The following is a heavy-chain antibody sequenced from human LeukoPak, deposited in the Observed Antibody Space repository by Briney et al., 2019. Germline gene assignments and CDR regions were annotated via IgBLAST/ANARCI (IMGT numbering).Heavy chain of an antibody. Sequence: PGGSLRLSCAASGFIFRIYGMHWVRQAPGKGLEWVVRIKSKTDGGTTDYAAPVKGRFTISRDDSKNTLYLRMNSLKTEDTAVYYCTTDFYDFWSGPPYFDYWGQGTLVTVSA. J-gene: IGHJ4*02. CDR1: GFIFRIYG. V-gene: IGHV3-15*01. D-gene: IGHD3-3*01. CDR3: TTDFYDFWSGPPYFDY. CDR2: IKSKTDGGTT.